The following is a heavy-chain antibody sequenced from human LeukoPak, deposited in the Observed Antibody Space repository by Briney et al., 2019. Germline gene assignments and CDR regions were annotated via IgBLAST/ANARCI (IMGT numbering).Heavy chain of an antibody. CDR2: IYSGGST. CDR1: GFTVSSNY. D-gene: IGHD1-26*01. J-gene: IGHJ4*02. CDR3: AREGPGIVGATFDY. V-gene: IGHV3-66*02. Sequence: GGSLRLSCAASGFTVSSNYMSWVRQAPGKGLEWVSVIYSGGSTYYADSVKVRFTISRDNSKNTLYLQMNSLRAEDTAVYYCAREGPGIVGATFDYWGQGTLVTVSS.